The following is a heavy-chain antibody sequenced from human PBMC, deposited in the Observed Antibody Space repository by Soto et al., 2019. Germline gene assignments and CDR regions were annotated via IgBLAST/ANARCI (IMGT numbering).Heavy chain of an antibody. V-gene: IGHV3-21*01. Sequence: EVQLVESGGGLVKPGGSLRLSCAASGFTFSSYSMNWVRQAPGKGLEWVSSISSSSSYIYYADSVKGRFTISRDNAKNSLYMQMNSLSAEDTAVYYCASGPATKGYWGQGTLVTVSS. J-gene: IGHJ4*02. CDR1: GFTFSSYS. CDR3: ASGPATKGY. CDR2: ISSSSSYI.